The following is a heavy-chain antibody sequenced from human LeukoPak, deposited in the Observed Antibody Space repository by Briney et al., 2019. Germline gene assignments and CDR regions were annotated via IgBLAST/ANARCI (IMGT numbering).Heavy chain of an antibody. Sequence: GGSLRLSCAASGFTFSNAWMSWVRQAPGKGLEWVGRIKRKGDDGTTDYAAPVKGRFTTLRDDSKRTVYLQMNSLKAEDTAVYYCATDLLDSWGQGTLVTVSS. CDR1: GFTFSNAW. CDR2: IKRKGDDGTT. J-gene: IGHJ5*01. CDR3: ATDLLDS. V-gene: IGHV3-15*01.